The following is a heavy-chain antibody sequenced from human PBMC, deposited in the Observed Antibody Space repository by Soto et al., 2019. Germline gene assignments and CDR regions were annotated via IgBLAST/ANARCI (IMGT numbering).Heavy chain of an antibody. Sequence: QVQLQQWGAGLLKPSETLSLTCAVYGGSFSGYYWSWIRQPPGKGLEWIGEINHSGSTNYNPSLKSRVTISVDKSKNQFSLKLSSVTAADTAVYYCARRPGTGVYYYYGMDVWGQGTTVTVSS. CDR3: ARRPGTGVYYYYGMDV. D-gene: IGHD1-7*01. J-gene: IGHJ6*02. CDR2: INHSGST. V-gene: IGHV4-34*01. CDR1: GGSFSGYY.